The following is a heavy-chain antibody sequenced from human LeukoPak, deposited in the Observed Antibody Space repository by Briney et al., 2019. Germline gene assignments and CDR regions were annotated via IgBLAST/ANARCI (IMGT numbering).Heavy chain of an antibody. CDR2: IYHSGST. CDR1: GGSFSGYY. CDR3: ASTNDFQDAFDI. Sequence: SETLSLTCAVYGGSFSGYYWSWIRQPPGKGLEWIGEIYHSGSTNYNPSLKSRVTISVDKSKNQFSLKLSSVTAADTAVYYCASTNDFQDAFDIWGQGTMVTVSS. J-gene: IGHJ3*02. D-gene: IGHD3-3*01. V-gene: IGHV4-34*01.